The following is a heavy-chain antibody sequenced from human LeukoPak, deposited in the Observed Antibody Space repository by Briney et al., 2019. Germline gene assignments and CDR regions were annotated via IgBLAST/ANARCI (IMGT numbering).Heavy chain of an antibody. V-gene: IGHV3-23*01. CDR1: GFTFSRYA. J-gene: IGHJ5*02. CDR2: ISGSGGST. Sequence: GGSLRLSCAASGFTFSRYAMSWVRKAPGKGLEWVSAISGSGGSTYYADSVKGRFTISRDNSKNTLYLQMNSLRAEDTAVYYCAKDGGAYCSSTSCYRNWFDPWGQGTLVTVSS. CDR3: AKDGGAYCSSTSCYRNWFDP. D-gene: IGHD2-2*01.